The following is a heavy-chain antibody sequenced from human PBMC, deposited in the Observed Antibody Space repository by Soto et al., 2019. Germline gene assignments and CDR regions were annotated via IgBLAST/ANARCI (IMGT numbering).Heavy chain of an antibody. CDR1: GYTFTSYG. CDR3: ARDWPYYYDSSGYYPDAFAI. D-gene: IGHD3-22*01. J-gene: IGHJ3*02. CDR2: ISAYNGNT. Sequence: QVQLVQSGAEVKKPGASVKVSCKASGYTFTSYGISWVRQAPGQGLEWMGWISAYNGNTNYAQKLQGRVTMTTDTSTSTAYMELRSLRSDDTAVYYCARDWPYYYDSSGYYPDAFAIWGQGTMVTVSS. V-gene: IGHV1-18*01.